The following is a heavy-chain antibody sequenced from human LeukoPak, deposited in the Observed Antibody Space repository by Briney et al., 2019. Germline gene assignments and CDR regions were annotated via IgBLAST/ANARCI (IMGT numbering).Heavy chain of an antibody. CDR2: IDPSDSYT. Sequence: GESLKIPCKGSGYSFTSYWISWVRQMPGKGLEWMGIIDPSDSYTNYSPSFQGHVTISTDKSISTAYLQWTSLKASDTAMYYCARRGYCGGSGCYDYWGQGTLVTVSS. V-gene: IGHV5-10-1*01. CDR3: ARRGYCGGSGCYDY. D-gene: IGHD2-15*01. J-gene: IGHJ4*02. CDR1: GYSFTSYW.